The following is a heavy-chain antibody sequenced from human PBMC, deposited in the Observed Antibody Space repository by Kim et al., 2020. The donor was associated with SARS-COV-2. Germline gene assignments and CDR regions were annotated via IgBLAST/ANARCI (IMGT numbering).Heavy chain of an antibody. D-gene: IGHD1-26*01. CDR3: ARVGSPAGAFDI. J-gene: IGHJ3*02. V-gene: IGHV3-74*01. Sequence: YAGYVTGRFTISRDNAKNTLYLQMNSLSAEDTAVFYCARVGSPAGAFDIWGQGTMVTVSS.